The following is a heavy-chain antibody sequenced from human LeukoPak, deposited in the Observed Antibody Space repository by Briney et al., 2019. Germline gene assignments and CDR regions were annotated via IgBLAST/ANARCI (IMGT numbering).Heavy chain of an antibody. J-gene: IGHJ6*02. V-gene: IGHV3-30-3*01. D-gene: IGHD2-2*01. CDR2: ISYAGSNK. CDR3: ARDALGYCSSTSCAYYYYYGMDV. Sequence: PGGSLRLSCAASGFTFSSYAMHWVRQAPGKGLEWVAVISYAGSNKYYADSVKGRFTISRDNSKNTLYLQMSSLRAEDTAVYYCARDALGYCSSTSCAYYYYYGMDVWGQGTTVTVSS. CDR1: GFTFSSYA.